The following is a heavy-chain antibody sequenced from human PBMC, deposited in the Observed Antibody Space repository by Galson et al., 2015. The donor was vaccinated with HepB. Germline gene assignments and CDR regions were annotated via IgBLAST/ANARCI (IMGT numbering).Heavy chain of an antibody. V-gene: IGHV6-1*01. CDR2: TYYRSKWYY. Sequence: CAISGDSVSSNSASWNWIRQSPSRGLEWLGMTYYRSKWYYDYAVSVKSRMSINPDTSKNQFSLQLNSVTPEDTAVYYCSRGVLTWTGYDYGSFFDYWGQGSQVTVSP. CDR1: GDSVSSNSAS. CDR3: SRGVLTWTGYDYGSFFDY. D-gene: IGHD5-12*01. J-gene: IGHJ4*02.